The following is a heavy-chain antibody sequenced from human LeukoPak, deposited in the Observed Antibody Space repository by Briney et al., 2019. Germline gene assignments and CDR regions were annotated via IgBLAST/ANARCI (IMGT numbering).Heavy chain of an antibody. V-gene: IGHV1-2*02. CDR3: ARDPKNYYDSRGYLDY. D-gene: IGHD3-22*01. Sequence: ASVKVSCKASGYTFTGYYMHWVRQAPGQGLEWMGWINPNSGGTNYAQKFQGRVTMTRDTSISTAYMELSRLRSDDTAVYYCARDPKNYYDSRGYLDYWGQGTLVTVSS. CDR2: INPNSGGT. J-gene: IGHJ4*02. CDR1: GYTFTGYY.